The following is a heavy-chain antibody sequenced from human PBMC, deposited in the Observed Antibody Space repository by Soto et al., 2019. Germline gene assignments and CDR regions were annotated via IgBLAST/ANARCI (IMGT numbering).Heavy chain of an antibody. Sequence: GESLKISCQGSGYSFASYWIGWVRQMPGKDLEWMGIIYPGDSDTRYSPSFQGQVTISADKSLRTAYLQWTSLKASDTATYYCAHRRGEMATISHYYYGMDVWGQGTTVTVSS. CDR1: GYSFASYW. CDR3: AHRRGEMATISHYYYGMDV. D-gene: IGHD5-12*01. J-gene: IGHJ6*02. CDR2: IYPGDSDT. V-gene: IGHV5-51*01.